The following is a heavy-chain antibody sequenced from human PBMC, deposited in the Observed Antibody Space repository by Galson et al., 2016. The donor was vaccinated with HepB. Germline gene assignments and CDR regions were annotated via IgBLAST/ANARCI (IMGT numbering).Heavy chain of an antibody. CDR2: IYWEDDK. V-gene: IGHV2-5*02. CDR3: AHRRDTFGGALVGTFGD. CDR1: GFSLNTRGVG. J-gene: IGHJ4*02. Sequence: PALVKPTQTLTLTCSFSGFSLNTRGVGVVWIRQPPGKALEWLGFIYWEDDKYYRPSLKSRLTITKDTSKNQVVLTLTNVDPVDAATYYWAHRRDTFGGALVGTFGDWGQGTRVTVSA. D-gene: IGHD3-16*02.